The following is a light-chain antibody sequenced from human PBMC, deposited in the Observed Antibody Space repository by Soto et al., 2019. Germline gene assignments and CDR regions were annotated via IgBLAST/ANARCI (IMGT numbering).Light chain of an antibody. J-gene: IGLJ1*01. Sequence: QSALTQPASVSGSPGQSITLSCTGTSSDVGDFDYVSWYQQHPRKAPKLMIYEVSYRPSGVSNRFSGSKSGNTASLTISGLQAEDEADYYCSSYTTSSNYVFGTGTKVTVL. V-gene: IGLV2-14*01. CDR2: EVS. CDR3: SSYTTSSNYV. CDR1: SSDVGDFDY.